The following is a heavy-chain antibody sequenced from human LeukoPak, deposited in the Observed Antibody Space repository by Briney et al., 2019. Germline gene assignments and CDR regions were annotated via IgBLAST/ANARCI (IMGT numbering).Heavy chain of an antibody. CDR2: ISYNDGIT. J-gene: IGHJ3*02. CDR3: ARDRTSSSWRPDSFDI. Sequence: GGSLRLSCAASGFTFDDFAMSWIRQAPGKGLEWVSGISYNDGITGYGDSVKGRSTISRDNAKNSLYLQMNSLRAEDTALYYCARDRTSSSWRPDSFDIWGQGTMVTVSP. V-gene: IGHV3-20*04. CDR1: GFTFDDFA. D-gene: IGHD6-13*01.